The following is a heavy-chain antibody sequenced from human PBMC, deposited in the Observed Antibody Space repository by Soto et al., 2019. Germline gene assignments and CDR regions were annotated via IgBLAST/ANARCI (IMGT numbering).Heavy chain of an antibody. CDR2: ISPYSGIT. CDR1: GYTFTRYG. CDR3: ARDLETYSDY. D-gene: IGHD1-26*01. J-gene: IGHJ4*02. V-gene: IGHV1-18*04. Sequence: QVQLVQSGTEVKKPGASVKVSCKASGYTFTRYGISWVRQAPGQGLEWMGGISPYSGITKYAQKVQGRGTMTTDTTTCTDYMELKSLTSDDTAVYYCARDLETYSDYWGQGTLVTVSS.